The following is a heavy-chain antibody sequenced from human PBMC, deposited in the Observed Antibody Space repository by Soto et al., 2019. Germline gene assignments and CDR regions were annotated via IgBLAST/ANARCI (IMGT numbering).Heavy chain of an antibody. D-gene: IGHD2-2*01. Sequence: PSDTLSLTCAVSGGSVSSGSDYWIWIRQSPGKGLEGIGYFYYSGSTNYNPSLESRVTISVDTSKNQFSLKLSSVTAADTAVYYCARDRVNIVVVPAAPPSLYYYYGMDVWGQGTTVTVSS. J-gene: IGHJ6*02. CDR3: ARDRVNIVVVPAAPPSLYYYYGMDV. CDR2: FYYSGST. CDR1: GGSVSSGSDY. V-gene: IGHV4-61*01.